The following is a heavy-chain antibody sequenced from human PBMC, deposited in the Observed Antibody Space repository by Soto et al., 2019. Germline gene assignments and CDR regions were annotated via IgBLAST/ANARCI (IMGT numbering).Heavy chain of an antibody. V-gene: IGHV4-59*01. D-gene: IGHD3-3*01. J-gene: IGHJ4*02. CDR2: IYFTGST. CDR1: NASISTYY. CDR3: ARVLWSANSYYFDY. Sequence: PSETLSLTCTVSNASISTYYWSWIRQPPGKGLEWIGYIYFTGSTNYNPSLKSRVTISVDTSKNHFSLKLSSVTAGDTAVYYCARVLWSANSYYFDYWGQGTLVTVSS.